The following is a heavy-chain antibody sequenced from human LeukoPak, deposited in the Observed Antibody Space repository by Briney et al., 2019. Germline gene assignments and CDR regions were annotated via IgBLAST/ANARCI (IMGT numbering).Heavy chain of an antibody. CDR1: GFTFSSYS. Sequence: GGSLRLSCSASGFTFSSYSMNWVRQAPGKGLEWVSAISSSSNYIYYADSVKGRFTISRDNAKNTLYLQMNSLRAEDTAVYYCAKAIYGDYAARRYYFDYWGQGTLVTVSS. J-gene: IGHJ4*02. CDR3: AKAIYGDYAARRYYFDY. D-gene: IGHD4-17*01. CDR2: ISSSSNYI. V-gene: IGHV3-21*01.